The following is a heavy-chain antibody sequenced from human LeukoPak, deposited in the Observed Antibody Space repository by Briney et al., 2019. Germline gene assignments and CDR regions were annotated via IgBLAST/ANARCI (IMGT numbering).Heavy chain of an antibody. V-gene: IGHV1-69*05. CDR1: GGTFSSYA. Sequence: ASVKVSCKASGGTFSSYAISWVRQTPGQGLEWMGGIIPIFGTASYAQKFQGRVTITTDESTSTAYMELSSLRSEDTAVYYCASGAGGYSYGSYYYYYMDVWGKGTTVTVSS. D-gene: IGHD5-18*01. CDR3: ASGAGGYSYGSYYYYYMDV. J-gene: IGHJ6*03. CDR2: IIPIFGTA.